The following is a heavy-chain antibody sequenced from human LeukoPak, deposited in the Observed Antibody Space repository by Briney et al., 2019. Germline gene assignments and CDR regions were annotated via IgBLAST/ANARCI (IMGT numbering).Heavy chain of an antibody. CDR3: ARDGGLQSHFDY. J-gene: IGHJ4*02. CDR2: IYYSGST. V-gene: IGHV4-59*01. D-gene: IGHD5-24*01. Sequence: SETLSLTCTVSGGSISSYYWSWIRQPPGKGLEWIGYIYYSGSTNYNRSLKSRVTISVDTSKNQFSLRLSSVTAADTAIYFCARDGGLQSHFDYWGQGTLVTVSS. CDR1: GGSISSYY.